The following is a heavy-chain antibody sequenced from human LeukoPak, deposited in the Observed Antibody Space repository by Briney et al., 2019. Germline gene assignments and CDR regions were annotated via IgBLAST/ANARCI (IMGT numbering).Heavy chain of an antibody. CDR3: ARAKAADFWSGYTHYFDY. J-gene: IGHJ4*02. CDR2: INHSGST. V-gene: IGHV4-34*01. Sequence: PSGTLSLTCAVYGGSFSGYYWSWIRQPPGKGLEWIGEINHSGSTNYNPSLKSRVTISVDTSKNQFSLKLSSVTAADTAVYYCARAKAADFWSGYTHYFDYWGQGTLVTVSS. CDR1: GGSFSGYY. D-gene: IGHD3-3*01.